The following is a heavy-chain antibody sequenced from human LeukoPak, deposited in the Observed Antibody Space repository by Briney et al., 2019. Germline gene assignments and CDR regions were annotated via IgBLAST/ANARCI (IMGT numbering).Heavy chain of an antibody. CDR3: ARVGAWELQRVFEN. Sequence: GGSLRLSCAASGFTFSNYWMTWARQVPGKGLEWVANIKQDGSEKHYVESVRGRFTISRDNAGNPLYLQMDSLRVDDTAVYYCARVGAWELQRVFENWGQGTLVTVSS. D-gene: IGHD1-26*01. V-gene: IGHV3-7*01. J-gene: IGHJ4*02. CDR1: GFTFSNYW. CDR2: IKQDGSEK.